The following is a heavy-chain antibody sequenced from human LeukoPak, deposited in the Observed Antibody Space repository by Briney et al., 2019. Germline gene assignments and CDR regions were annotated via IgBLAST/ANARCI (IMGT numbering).Heavy chain of an antibody. CDR3: SRESGAFSPFGY. V-gene: IGHV4-4*02. J-gene: IGHJ4*02. Sequence: PSETLSLTCGVSGGSISSTNWWSWVRQPPGQGLEWIGEISLSGLTNYNPSLKSRVTMSLDKSKNHLSLNLTAVTAADTAVYYCSRESGAFSPFGYWGQGTLVTVSS. CDR2: ISLSGLT. D-gene: IGHD1-26*01. CDR1: GGSISSTNW.